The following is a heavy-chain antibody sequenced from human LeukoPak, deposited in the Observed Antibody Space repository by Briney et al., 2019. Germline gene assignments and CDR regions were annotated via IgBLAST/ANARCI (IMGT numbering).Heavy chain of an antibody. CDR3: ARHHVDTAMVHYFDY. CDR2: ISWNSGSI. V-gene: IGHV3-9*01. Sequence: GGSLRLSCAASGFTFDDYAMHWVRQAPGKGLEWVSGISWNSGSIGYADSVKGRFTISRDNAKNSLYLQMNSLRAEDTAVYYCARHHVDTAMVHYFDYWGQGTLVTVSS. CDR1: GFTFDDYA. J-gene: IGHJ4*02. D-gene: IGHD5-18*01.